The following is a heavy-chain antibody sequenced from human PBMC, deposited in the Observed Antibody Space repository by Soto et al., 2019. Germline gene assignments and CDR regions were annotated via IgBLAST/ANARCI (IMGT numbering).Heavy chain of an antibody. Sequence: GESLKISCKGSGYSFTSYWIGWVRQMPGKGLEWMGIIYPGDSDTRYSPSFQGQVTISADKSISTAYLQWSSLKVSDTAMYYFSILPSCFSSTSCYPDYYYYMDVWGKGTTVTVS. CDR1: GYSFTSYW. V-gene: IGHV5-51*01. J-gene: IGHJ6*03. D-gene: IGHD2-2*01. CDR3: SILPSCFSSTSCYPDYYYYMDV. CDR2: IYPGDSDT.